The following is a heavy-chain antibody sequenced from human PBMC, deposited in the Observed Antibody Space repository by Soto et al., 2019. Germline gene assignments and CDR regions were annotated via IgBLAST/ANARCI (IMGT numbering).Heavy chain of an antibody. CDR2: IWYDGSNK. J-gene: IGHJ6*02. CDR3: AASVVVPAAPGYYYYGMDV. CDR1: GFTFSSYG. Sequence: GGSLRLSCAASGFTFSSYGMHWVRQAPGKGLEWVAVIWYDGSNKYYADSVKGRFTISRDNSKNTLYLQMNSLRAEDTAVYYCAASVVVPAAPGYYYYGMDVWGQGTTVTVSS. V-gene: IGHV3-33*01. D-gene: IGHD2-2*01.